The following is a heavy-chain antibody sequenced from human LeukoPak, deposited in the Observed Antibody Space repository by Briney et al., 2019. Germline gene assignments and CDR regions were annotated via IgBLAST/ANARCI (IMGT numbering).Heavy chain of an antibody. J-gene: IGHJ5*02. CDR3: ARDYDVLTAYPPTQLFDP. D-gene: IGHD3-9*01. CDR1: GGSFSGYY. V-gene: IGHV4-34*01. CDR2: INHSGST. Sequence: SETLSPTCAVYGGSFSGYYWSWIRQPPGKGLEWIGEINHSGSTNYNPSLKSRVTISVDTSKNQFSLKLNSVTAADTAVYYCARDYDVLTAYPPTQLFDPWGQGTLVTVSS.